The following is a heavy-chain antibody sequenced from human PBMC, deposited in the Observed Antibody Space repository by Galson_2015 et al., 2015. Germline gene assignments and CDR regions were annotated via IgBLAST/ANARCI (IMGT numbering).Heavy chain of an antibody. Sequence: SLRLSCAASGFNFGSHGMHWVRQAPGKGLEWVAAISYDGTHEFNADSVKGRFTISRDNSKNTLYLQMNTLRVEDTAVYYCARDSTPYLVRGLGTLDYWGQGTLVTVSS. V-gene: IGHV3-30*03. CDR2: ISYDGTHE. J-gene: IGHJ4*02. CDR3: ARDSTPYLVRGLGTLDY. D-gene: IGHD7-27*01. CDR1: GFNFGSHG.